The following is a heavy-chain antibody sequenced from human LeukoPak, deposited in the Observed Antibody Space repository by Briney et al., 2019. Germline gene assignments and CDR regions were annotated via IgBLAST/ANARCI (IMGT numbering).Heavy chain of an antibody. V-gene: IGHV4-34*01. CDR3: ASQPYYDSSTLGY. J-gene: IGHJ4*02. CDR2: INHSGST. Sequence: SETLSLTCAVYSGSFSGYYWNWIRQPPGKGLEGVGEINHSGSTNYNPSLKRRVTISVDTSKKQFSLKLSSVTAADTAVYYCASQPYYDSSTLGYWGQGTLVTVSS. D-gene: IGHD3-22*01. CDR1: SGSFSGYY.